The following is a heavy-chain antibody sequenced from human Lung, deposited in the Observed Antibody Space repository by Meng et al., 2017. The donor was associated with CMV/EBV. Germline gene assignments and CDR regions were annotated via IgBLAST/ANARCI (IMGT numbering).Heavy chain of an antibody. CDR1: GGXSSGSY. CDR3: ASAPIVGHTRAWFYNGMDF. CDR2: INHSGST. D-gene: IGHD1-26*01. Sequence: LXFAAYGGXSSGSYWSWIRQPPGKGLEWIGEINHSGSTNYNPSLKSRVTISVDTSKNQFSLKLSSVTAADTAVYYCASAPIVGHTRAWFYNGMDFXGQGXTVTVSS. V-gene: IGHV4-34*01. J-gene: IGHJ6*02.